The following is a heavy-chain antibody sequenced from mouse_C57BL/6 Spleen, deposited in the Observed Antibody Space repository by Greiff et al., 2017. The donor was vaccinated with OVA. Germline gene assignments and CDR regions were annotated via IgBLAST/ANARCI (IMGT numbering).Heavy chain of an antibody. J-gene: IGHJ4*01. CDR3: ARRGTGTGAMDY. Sequence: ESGPGLVKPSQSLSLTCSVTGYSITSGYYWNWIRQFPGNKLEWMGYISYDGSNNYNPSLKNRISITRDTSKNQFFLKLKSVTTEDTATYDCARRGTGTGAMDYWGQGTSVTVSA. V-gene: IGHV3-6*01. D-gene: IGHD4-1*01. CDR1: GYSITSGYY. CDR2: ISYDGSN.